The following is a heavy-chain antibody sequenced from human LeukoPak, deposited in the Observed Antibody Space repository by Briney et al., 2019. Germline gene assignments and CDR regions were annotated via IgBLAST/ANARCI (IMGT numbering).Heavy chain of an antibody. Sequence: GGSLRLSCAASGFTFSSYAMHWVRQAPGKGLEWVAVISYDGSNKYYADSVKGRFTISRDNPKNTLYLQMNSLRAEDTAMYYCARDGDYCSGGRCYTLSYYYGMDVWGQATTVTVSS. CDR2: ISYDGSNK. CDR1: GFTFSSYA. CDR3: ARDGDYCSGGRCYTLSYYYGMDV. V-gene: IGHV3-30-3*01. D-gene: IGHD2-15*01. J-gene: IGHJ6*02.